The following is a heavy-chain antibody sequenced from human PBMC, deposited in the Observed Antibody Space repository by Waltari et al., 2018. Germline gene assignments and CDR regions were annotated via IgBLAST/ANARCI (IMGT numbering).Heavy chain of an antibody. CDR1: GFIFSGYE. V-gene: IGHV3-48*03. J-gene: IGHJ6*03. CDR2: ISYSGETI. CDR3: ARDHYMDV. Sequence: EVQLVESGGDLVQPGGSLSLSCAASGFIFSGYEMSWVRQAPGKGLEWISYISYSGETIHYADSVQGRFTTSRDHSKNSLILQMDSLRAEDTAIYYCARDHYMDVWGKGTTVTVSS.